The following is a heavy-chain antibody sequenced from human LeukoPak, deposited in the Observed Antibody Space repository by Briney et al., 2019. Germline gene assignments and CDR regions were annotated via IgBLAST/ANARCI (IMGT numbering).Heavy chain of an antibody. J-gene: IGHJ5*02. Sequence: GGSLRLSCTASGSTLSTYTMNWVRQAPGKGLEWVSYISSTSTTKYYADSVKSRFTISRDNSKNSLDLQMNRLTAEDTAVYYCARDRSLVDGDYGVWFDAWGQGSLVTVSS. CDR2: ISSTSTTK. V-gene: IGHV3-48*04. D-gene: IGHD4-17*01. CDR3: ARDRSLVDGDYGVWFDA. CDR1: GSTLSTYT.